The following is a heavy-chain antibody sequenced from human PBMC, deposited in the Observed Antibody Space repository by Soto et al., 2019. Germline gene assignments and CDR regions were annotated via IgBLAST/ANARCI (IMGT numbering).Heavy chain of an antibody. V-gene: IGHV1-69*04. J-gene: IGHJ4*02. CDR1: GGTFSSYT. D-gene: IGHD3-22*01. Sequence: ASVKVSCKASGGTFSSYTISWVRQAPGQGLEWMGRIIPILGIANYAQKFQGRVTITADKSTSTAYMELSSLRSEDTAVYYCAREGNDDSSGYYPYYFDYWGQGTLVTVSS. CDR3: AREGNDDSSGYYPYYFDY. CDR2: IIPILGIA.